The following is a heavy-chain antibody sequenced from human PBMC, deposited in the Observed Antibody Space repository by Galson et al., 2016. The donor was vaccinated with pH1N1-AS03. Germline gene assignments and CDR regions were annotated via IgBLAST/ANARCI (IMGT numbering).Heavy chain of an antibody. J-gene: IGHJ3*02. V-gene: IGHV3-64D*06. CDR2: ISDTGINT. D-gene: IGHD5-18*01. CDR1: GFTFRTFS. Sequence: SLRLSCAASGFTFRTFSIYWVRQAPGKGLEYVSGISDTGINTYYADPVKARFTISRDKTKNTVHLQMSSLRTEDTAVYYCIKEGNRLQSRRSDAFDIWGRGTMVNVSS. CDR3: IKEGNRLQSRRSDAFDI.